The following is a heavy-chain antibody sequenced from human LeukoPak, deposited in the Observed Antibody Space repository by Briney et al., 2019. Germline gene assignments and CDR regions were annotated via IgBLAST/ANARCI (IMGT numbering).Heavy chain of an antibody. D-gene: IGHD1-14*01. J-gene: IGHJ4*02. V-gene: IGHV3-74*01. CDR2: IIRDGSST. CDR3: ARDENPSES. CDR1: GFTLSSYW. Sequence: GGPLRLSCAASGFTLSSYWKYWVPQAPGKGLVWVSRIIRDGSSTIYADSVKGRFTISRDNAKNTLYLQMNSLRAEDTAVYYCARDENPSESWGQGTLVTVSS.